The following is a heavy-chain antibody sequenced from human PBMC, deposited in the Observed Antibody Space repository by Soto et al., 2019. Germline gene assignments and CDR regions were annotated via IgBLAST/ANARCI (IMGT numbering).Heavy chain of an antibody. CDR1: GGSFSGYY. CDR3: ASRVEVAAIDWFDP. D-gene: IGHD2-15*01. CDR2: INHSGST. V-gene: IGHV4-34*01. Sequence: SETLSLTCAVYGGSFSGYYWSWIRQPPGKGLEWIGEINHSGSTNYNPSLKSRVAISVDTSKNQFSLKLSSVTAADTAVYYCASRVEVAAIDWFDPWGQGTLVTVSS. J-gene: IGHJ5*02.